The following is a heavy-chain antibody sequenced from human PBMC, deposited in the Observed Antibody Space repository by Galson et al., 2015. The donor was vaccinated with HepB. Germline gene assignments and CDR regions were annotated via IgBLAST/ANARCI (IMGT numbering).Heavy chain of an antibody. D-gene: IGHD3-22*01. CDR1: GSTFTGYS. CDR2: INPNSGGT. J-gene: IGHJ5*02. V-gene: IGHV1-2*02. CDR3: ARDHSYYYDSSGYYYENWFDP. Sequence: SVTVSCKASGSTFTGYSMHWVRQAPGQGLEWMGWINPNSGGTNYAQKFQGRVTMTRDTSISTAYMELSRLRSDDTAVYYCARDHSYYYDSSGYYYENWFDPWGQGTLVTVSS.